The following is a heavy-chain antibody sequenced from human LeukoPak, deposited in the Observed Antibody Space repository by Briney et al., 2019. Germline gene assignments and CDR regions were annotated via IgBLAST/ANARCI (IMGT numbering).Heavy chain of an antibody. CDR2: ISSSGSTI. V-gene: IGHV3-11*04. Sequence: GGSLRLSCAASGFTFSDYYMSWIRQAPGKGLEWVSYISSSGSTIYYADSVKGRFTISRDNAENSLYLQMNSLRAEDTAVYYCARDPGEDCNFWSGYYRSYFDYWGQGTLVTVSS. CDR1: GFTFSDYY. D-gene: IGHD3-3*01. J-gene: IGHJ4*02. CDR3: ARDPGEDCNFWSGYYRSYFDY.